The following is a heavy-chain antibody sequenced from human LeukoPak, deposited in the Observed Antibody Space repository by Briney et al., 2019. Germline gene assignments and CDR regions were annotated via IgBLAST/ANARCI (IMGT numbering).Heavy chain of an antibody. V-gene: IGHV4-4*02. CDR2: INHSGST. D-gene: IGHD3-22*01. J-gene: IGHJ5*02. CDR1: GGSISSSNW. CDR3: ARKRITMILNWFDP. Sequence: SETLSLTCAVSGGSISSSNWWSWIRQPPGKGLEWIGEINHSGSTNYNPSLKSRVTISVDTSKNQFSLKLSSVTAADTAVYYCARKRITMILNWFDPWGQGTLVTVSS.